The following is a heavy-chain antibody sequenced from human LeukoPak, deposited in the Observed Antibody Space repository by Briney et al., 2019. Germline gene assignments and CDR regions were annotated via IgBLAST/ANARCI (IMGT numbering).Heavy chain of an antibody. CDR2: IYTDGNT. V-gene: IGHV3-53*01. J-gene: IGHJ4*02. CDR3: ARWAWDY. Sequence: GGSLRLSCAASGFTVTYNYMSWVRQAPGKGLEWVSVIYTDGNTYYAGSVKGRFTISRDNSKNTVYLQMNSLRAEDRAVYYCARWAWDYWGQGTLVTVSS. CDR1: GFTVTYNY.